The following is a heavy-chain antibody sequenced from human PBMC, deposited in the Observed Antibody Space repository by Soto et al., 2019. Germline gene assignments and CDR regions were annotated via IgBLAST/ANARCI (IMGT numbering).Heavy chain of an antibody. D-gene: IGHD3-10*01. CDR1: GYTFASYY. CDR2: INPSGGST. V-gene: IGHV1-46*01. Sequence: ASVKVSGKASGYTFASYYMHWVRLAPGQGLEWMGIINPSGGSTSYAQKFQGRVTMTRDTSTSTVYMELSSLRSEDTAVYYCARSELLWFGDRYYYYYGMDVWGQGTMVTVSS. CDR3: ARSELLWFGDRYYYYYGMDV. J-gene: IGHJ6*02.